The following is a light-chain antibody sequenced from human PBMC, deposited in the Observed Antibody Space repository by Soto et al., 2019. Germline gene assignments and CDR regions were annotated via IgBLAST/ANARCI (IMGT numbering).Light chain of an antibody. CDR2: RDT. J-gene: IGLJ1*01. CDR1: TSNIGASYD. Sequence: QSVLTQPPSVSGAPGQRVTISCTGSTSNIGASYDVHWYQQFPGAAPKLLIYRDTHRPSGIPNRFSGSKSGTSASLAITGLQAEDEADYYCQSYDRSLSGYVLGTGTKVTVL. CDR3: QSYDRSLSGYV. V-gene: IGLV1-40*01.